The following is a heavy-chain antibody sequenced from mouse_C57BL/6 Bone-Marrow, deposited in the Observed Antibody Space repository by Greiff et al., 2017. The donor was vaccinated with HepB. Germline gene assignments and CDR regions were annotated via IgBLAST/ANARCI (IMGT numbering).Heavy chain of an antibody. CDR2: IRSKSNNYAT. CDR3: VGDIYYGYFDY. Sequence: EVQRVESGGGLVQPKGSLKLSCAASGFSFNTYAMNWVRQAPGKGLEWVARIRSKSNNYATYYADSVKDRFTISRDDSESMLYLQMNNLKTEDTAMYYCVGDIYYGYFDYWGQGTTLTVSS. J-gene: IGHJ2*01. V-gene: IGHV10-1*01. D-gene: IGHD2-1*01. CDR1: GFSFNTYA.